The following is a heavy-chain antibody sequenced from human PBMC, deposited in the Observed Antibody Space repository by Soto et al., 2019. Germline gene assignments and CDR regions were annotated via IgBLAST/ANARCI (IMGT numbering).Heavy chain of an antibody. J-gene: IGHJ6*03. CDR1: GGSISSYY. CDR3: ARLDIVVVPAAIYYYYYYMDV. Sequence: SETLSLTCTVSGGSISSYYWSWIRQPPGKGLEWIGYIYYSGSTNYNPSLKSRVTISVDTSKNQFSLKLSSVTAADTAVYYCARLDIVVVPAAIYYYYYYMDVWGKGTTVTVSS. V-gene: IGHV4-59*01. D-gene: IGHD2-2*02. CDR2: IYYSGST.